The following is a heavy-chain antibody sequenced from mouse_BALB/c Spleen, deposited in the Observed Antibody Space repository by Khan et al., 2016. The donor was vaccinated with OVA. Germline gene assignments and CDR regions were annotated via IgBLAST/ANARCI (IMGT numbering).Heavy chain of an antibody. CDR1: GFTFTTYA. Sequence: EVELVESGGDLVKPGGSLKLSCSASGFTFTTYAMSWVRQTPEKRLEWVATISSGGDYIYYPDSVKGRFPISRDNAKITLYLQMSSLRSEDTAMYYCAKHNYGPFAYWGQGTLVTVSA. D-gene: IGHD1-1*01. CDR3: AKHNYGPFAY. J-gene: IGHJ3*01. CDR2: ISSGGDYI. V-gene: IGHV5-9-3*01.